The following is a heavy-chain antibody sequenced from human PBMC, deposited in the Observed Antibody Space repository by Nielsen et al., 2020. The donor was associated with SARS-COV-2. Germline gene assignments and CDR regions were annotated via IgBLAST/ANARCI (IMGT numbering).Heavy chain of an antibody. J-gene: IGHJ3*02. CDR3: TRVNPTRGSWFDAFDI. D-gene: IGHD2-15*01. V-gene: IGHV3-73*01. CDR2: IRSKANIYVT. Sequence: GESLKISCAASGFTFSGSSMHWVRQASGKGLEWIGRIRSKANIYVTAYAASVKGRFFISRDDSKNTAYLLMNSLKTDDTAVYYCTRVNPTRGSWFDAFDIWGQGTLVTVSS. CDR1: GFTFSGSS.